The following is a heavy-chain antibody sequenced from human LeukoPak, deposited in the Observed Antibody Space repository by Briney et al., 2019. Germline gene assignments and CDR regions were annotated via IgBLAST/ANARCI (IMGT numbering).Heavy chain of an antibody. J-gene: IGHJ4*02. CDR1: GFTFSSYA. Sequence: PRGSLRLSCAASGFTFSSYAMSWVRQAPGKGLEWVSVISGSGGSTYYADSVKGRFTISRDNSKNTLYLQMNSLRAEDTAVYYCAKVSGYSYGYTGYWGQGTLVTVSS. CDR3: AKVSGYSYGYTGY. D-gene: IGHD5-18*01. CDR2: ISGSGGST. V-gene: IGHV3-23*01.